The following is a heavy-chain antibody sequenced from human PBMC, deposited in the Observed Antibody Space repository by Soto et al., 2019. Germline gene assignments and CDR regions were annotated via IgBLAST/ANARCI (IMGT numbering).Heavy chain of an antibody. CDR2: IRSKAYSSAT. CDR3: TRHSVDY. CDR1: GFTFSDAA. J-gene: IGHJ4*02. Sequence: EVPLVESGGGLVQPGGSLTLSCAASGFTFSDAAIHWVRQASGKGLEWVGRIRSKAYSSATAYAASVKGRFTISRDDSTNTAYLQMNSRKTEATAVYYCTRHSVDYWGQGTLVTVSS. V-gene: IGHV3-73*01.